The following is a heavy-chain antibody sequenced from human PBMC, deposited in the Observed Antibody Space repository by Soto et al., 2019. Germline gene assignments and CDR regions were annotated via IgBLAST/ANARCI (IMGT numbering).Heavy chain of an antibody. D-gene: IGHD4-17*01. Sequence: QVQLQESGPGLVKPSQTLSLTCTVSGGSISSGGYYWSWIRQHPGKGLEWIGYIYYSGSTYYNPSLKSRVTISVDPTKNQFSLKLSSVTAADTAVYYCAGSPSYGDHVAVPGWFDPWGQGTLVTVSS. CDR3: AGSPSYGDHVAVPGWFDP. CDR1: GGSISSGGYY. CDR2: IYYSGST. V-gene: IGHV4-31*03. J-gene: IGHJ5*02.